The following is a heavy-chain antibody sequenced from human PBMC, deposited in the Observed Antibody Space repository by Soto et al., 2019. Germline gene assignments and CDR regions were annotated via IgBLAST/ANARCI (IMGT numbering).Heavy chain of an antibody. V-gene: IGHV3-23*01. D-gene: IGHD6-19*01. CDR1: GFTFSSYA. J-gene: IGHJ5*02. Sequence: GGSLRLSCAASGFTFSSYAMSWVRQAPGQGLEWVSAISGSGGSTYYADSVKGRFTISRDNSKNTLYLQMNSLRAEDTAVYYCAKGGQWLIIEGNWFDPWGQGTLVTVSS. CDR3: AKGGQWLIIEGNWFDP. CDR2: ISGSGGST.